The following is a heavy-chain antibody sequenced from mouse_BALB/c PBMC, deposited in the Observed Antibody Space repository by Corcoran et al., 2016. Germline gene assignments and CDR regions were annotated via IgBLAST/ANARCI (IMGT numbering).Heavy chain of an antibody. J-gene: IGHJ3*01. CDR3: ASARATFAY. Sequence: QIQLVQSGPELKKPGETVKISCKASGYTFTNYGMNWVKQAPGKCLKWMGWINTYTGEPTYADDFKGRFAFSLETSASTAYLQFNNLKNENMATYFCASARATFAYWGQGTLVTVSA. CDR1: GYTFTNYG. V-gene: IGHV9-1*02. D-gene: IGHD3-1*01. CDR2: INTYTGEP.